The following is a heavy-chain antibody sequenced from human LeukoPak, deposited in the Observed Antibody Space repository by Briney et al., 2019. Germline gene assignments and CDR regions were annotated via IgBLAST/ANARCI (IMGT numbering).Heavy chain of an antibody. J-gene: IGHJ4*02. CDR1: GFTLSGYA. Sequence: GGSLRLSCAASGFTLSGYAIAWVRQTPGKGLEWVSSMTITGSSPSYADSVNGRFTVSRDNSKNTLYLQMNSLRAEDTAVYFCAKSSSSWSYYFNYWGQGTLVTVSS. CDR3: AKSSSSWSYYFNY. V-gene: IGHV3-23*01. D-gene: IGHD6-13*01. CDR2: MTITGSSP.